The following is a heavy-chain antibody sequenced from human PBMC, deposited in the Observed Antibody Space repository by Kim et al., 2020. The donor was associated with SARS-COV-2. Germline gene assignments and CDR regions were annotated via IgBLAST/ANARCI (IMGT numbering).Heavy chain of an antibody. Sequence: GGSLRLSCAASGFTFSDYYMSWIRQAPGKGLEWVSYISSSGSTIYYADSVKGRFTISRDNAKNSLYLQMNSLRAEDTAVYYCARALGYCSSTSCSPFDYYYYYGMDVWGQGTTVTVSS. CDR3: ARALGYCSSTSCSPFDYYYYYGMDV. CDR1: GFTFSDYY. D-gene: IGHD2-2*01. J-gene: IGHJ6*02. V-gene: IGHV3-11*01. CDR2: ISSSGSTI.